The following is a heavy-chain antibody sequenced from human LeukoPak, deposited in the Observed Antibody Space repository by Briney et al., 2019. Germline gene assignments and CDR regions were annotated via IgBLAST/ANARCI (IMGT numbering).Heavy chain of an antibody. V-gene: IGHV3-53*01. CDR3: CEGDSSGYYEEAFDY. J-gene: IGHJ4*02. CDR1: GFTVSSNY. D-gene: IGHD3-22*01. CDR2: IYSGGST. Sequence: GGSLRLSCAASGFTVSSNYMSWVRQAPGKGLEWVSVIYSGGSTYYADSVKGRFTISRDNSKNTLYLQMNSLRAEDTAVYYCCEGDSSGYYEEAFDYWGQGTLVTVSS.